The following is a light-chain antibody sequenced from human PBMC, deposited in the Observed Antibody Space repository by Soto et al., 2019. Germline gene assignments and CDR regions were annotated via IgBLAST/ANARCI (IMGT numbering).Light chain of an antibody. CDR3: QQYNNWPGT. J-gene: IGKJ3*01. Sequence: EIVMTQSPATRSVSPGERATLSCRASQSVSSNLAWYQQKPGQAPRLLIYGASTRATGIPARFSGSGSGTEFTLTISSLQSEDFAVYYCQQYNNWPGTFGPGTKVDIK. V-gene: IGKV3-15*01. CDR2: GAS. CDR1: QSVSSN.